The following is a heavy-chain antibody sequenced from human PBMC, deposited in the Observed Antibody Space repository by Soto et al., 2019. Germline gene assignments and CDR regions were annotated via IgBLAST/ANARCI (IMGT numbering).Heavy chain of an antibody. CDR1: GGSISSGGYY. J-gene: IGHJ6*04. D-gene: IGHD3-16*01. CDR3: AIGAGGRNYYYGMDV. CDR2: IYYSGST. V-gene: IGHV4-31*03. Sequence: PTETLSLTCTVSGGSISSGGYYWSWIRQHPGKGLEWIGYIYYSGSTYYNPSLKSRVTISVDTSKHQFSLKLSSATAADTAVYYCAIGAGGRNYYYGMDVWGKCTTGTVS.